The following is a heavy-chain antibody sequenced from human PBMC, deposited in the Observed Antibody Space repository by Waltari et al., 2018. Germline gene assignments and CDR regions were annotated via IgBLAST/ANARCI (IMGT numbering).Heavy chain of an antibody. CDR3: ARRKVQGYFDL. V-gene: IGHV4-59*11. Sequence: QLQLQESGPGLVKPSETLSLTCTVSGGSISSHYWSWIRQPPGKGLEWIGYIYYSGSTNYNPSLKSRVTISVDTSKNQFSLKLSSVTAADTAVYYCARRKVQGYFDLWGRGTLVTVSS. J-gene: IGHJ2*01. D-gene: IGHD3-10*01. CDR1: GGSISSHY. CDR2: IYYSGST.